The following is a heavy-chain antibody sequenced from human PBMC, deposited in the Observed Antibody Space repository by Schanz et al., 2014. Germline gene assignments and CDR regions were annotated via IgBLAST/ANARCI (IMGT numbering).Heavy chain of an antibody. V-gene: IGHV3-74*01. CDR3: VRDTDYHFDY. J-gene: IGHJ4*02. Sequence: EVQLVESGGGLVQPGGSLRLSCAASGFTFSRYWMHWVRQAPGKGLVWVSRIDNTGGNTNHADSVRGRFTISRDDAKNTLYLQMNSLRAEDTAVYYCVRDTDYHFDYWGQGTLVTVSS. CDR1: GFTFSRYW. D-gene: IGHD4-17*01. CDR2: IDNTGGNT.